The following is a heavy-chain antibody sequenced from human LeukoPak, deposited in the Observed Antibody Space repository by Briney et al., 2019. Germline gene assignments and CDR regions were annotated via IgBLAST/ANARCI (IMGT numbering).Heavy chain of an antibody. Sequence: GGSLRLSCVASGFQFSNFAMSWVRQAPGRGLQWVSAIRTVGNDPSYADSVRGRFTISRDNAKNSLDLQMNSLKVEDTAVYYCATPAAGPGAEYSLYWGQGTLVIVSS. V-gene: IGHV3-21*01. D-gene: IGHD6-13*01. CDR3: ATPAAGPGAEYSLY. J-gene: IGHJ1*01. CDR1: GFQFSNFA. CDR2: IRTVGNDP.